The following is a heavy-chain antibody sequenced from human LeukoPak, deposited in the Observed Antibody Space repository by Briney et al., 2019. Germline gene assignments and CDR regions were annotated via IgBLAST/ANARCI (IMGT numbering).Heavy chain of an antibody. CDR2: IIPILGIA. Sequence: SVKVSCKASGGTFSSYAISWVRQAPGQGLEWMGRIIPILGIANYAQKFQGRVTITADKSTSTAYMELSSLRSEDTAVYYCASVGFGELGFDYWGQGTLVTVSS. CDR3: ASVGFGELGFDY. D-gene: IGHD3-10*01. CDR1: GGTFSSYA. J-gene: IGHJ4*02. V-gene: IGHV1-69*04.